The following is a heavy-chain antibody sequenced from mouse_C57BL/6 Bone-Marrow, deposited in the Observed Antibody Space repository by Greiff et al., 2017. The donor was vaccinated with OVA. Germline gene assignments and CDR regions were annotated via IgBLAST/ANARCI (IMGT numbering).Heavy chain of an antibody. J-gene: IGHJ4*01. D-gene: IGHD3-2*02. V-gene: IGHV1-69*01. CDR1: GYTFTSYW. Sequence: QVQLQQPGAELVMPGASVKLSCKASGYTFTSYWMHWVKQRPGQGLEWIGEIDPSDSYTNYNQKFKGKSTLTVDKSSSTAYMQLSSLTSEDSAVYYCARPSSGDYYAMDYWGQGTSVTVSS. CDR2: IDPSDSYT. CDR3: ARPSSGDYYAMDY.